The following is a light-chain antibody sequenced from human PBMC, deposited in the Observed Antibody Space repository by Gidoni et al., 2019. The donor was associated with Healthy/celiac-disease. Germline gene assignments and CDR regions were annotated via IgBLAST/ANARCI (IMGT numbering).Light chain of an antibody. J-gene: IGLJ3*02. V-gene: IGLV3-21*02. CDR2: DDS. Sequence: SYVLTQPPSVSVAPGQTARITCGGNNIGSKSVHWSQQKPGQAPVLVVYDDSDRPSGIPERFSGSNSGNTATLTISRVEAGDEADYYCQVWDSSSDLWVFGGGTKLTVL. CDR1: NIGSKS. CDR3: QVWDSSSDLWV.